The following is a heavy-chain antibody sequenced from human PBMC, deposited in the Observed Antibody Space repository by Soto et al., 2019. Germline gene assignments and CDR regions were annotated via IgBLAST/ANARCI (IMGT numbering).Heavy chain of an antibody. Sequence: EVQLVESGGGLVQPGGSPRLSGAASGFVFSSYHMNWVRQAPGKGLEWISYISSSSDNIYYADSVRGRFTISRDNAKNSLYLQMNSLRAEDTAVYYCARDKGYCSSTSCYYDYYMDVWGKGTTVTVSS. D-gene: IGHD2-2*01. CDR2: ISSSSDNI. J-gene: IGHJ6*03. CDR3: ARDKGYCSSTSCYYDYYMDV. CDR1: GFVFSSYH. V-gene: IGHV3-48*01.